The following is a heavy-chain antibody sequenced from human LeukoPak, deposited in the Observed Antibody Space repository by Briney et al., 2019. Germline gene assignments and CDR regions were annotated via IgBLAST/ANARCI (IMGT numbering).Heavy chain of an antibody. CDR3: ARVGSMTSRRFDP. Sequence: SETLSLTCSVSGYSISSGFHWGWIRHFPGKGLEWIGSLYHSGTTYYNPSLKSRLTTSVDTSKNQFSLKLSSVSAADTAVYYCARVGSMTSRRFDPWGQGILVTVSS. CDR1: GYSISSGFH. D-gene: IGHD3-10*01. V-gene: IGHV4-38-2*02. J-gene: IGHJ5*02. CDR2: LYHSGTT.